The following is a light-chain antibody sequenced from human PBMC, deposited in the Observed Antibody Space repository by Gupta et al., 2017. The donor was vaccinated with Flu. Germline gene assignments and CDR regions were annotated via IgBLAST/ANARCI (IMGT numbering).Light chain of an antibody. J-gene: IGKJ2*01. CDR1: QSISNY. Sequence: DIQMTQSPSSLSASVGDSVTITCRAGQSISNYVNWYQHKPGRAPKLLIYVASNVKSGVPSRFDGSGFGTDFTFTINDRQPEDFATYYCQQRDSLPVPFGQGTKL. V-gene: IGKV1-39*01. CDR2: VAS. CDR3: QQRDSLPVP.